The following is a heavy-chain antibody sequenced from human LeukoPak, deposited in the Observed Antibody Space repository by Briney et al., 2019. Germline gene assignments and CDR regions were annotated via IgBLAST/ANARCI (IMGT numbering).Heavy chain of an antibody. Sequence: PSETLSLTCTVSSGSISSYDYYWTWIRQHPGKGLEWIGYIYHSGTTYYNPPLKSRVTISVDTSENQLSLKLTSVTAADSAMYYCARYSGNYRFFDYWGQGTLVTVSS. CDR1: SGSISSYDYY. V-gene: IGHV4-31*03. CDR2: IYHSGTT. D-gene: IGHD1-26*01. J-gene: IGHJ4*02. CDR3: ARYSGNYRFFDY.